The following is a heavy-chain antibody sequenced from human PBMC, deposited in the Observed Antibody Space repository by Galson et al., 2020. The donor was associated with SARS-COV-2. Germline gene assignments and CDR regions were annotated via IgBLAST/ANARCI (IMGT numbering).Heavy chain of an antibody. CDR2: TRNKANSYTT. D-gene: IGHD2-21*02. Sequence: GESLKITCAASGFTFSDHYMDWVRQAPGKGLEWVGRTRNKANSYTTEYAASVKGRFTISREDSKNSLYLQMNGLKTEDTAVYYCARGAFCGGDCYSIWYFDLWGRGTLVTVSS. CDR1: GFTFSDHY. CDR3: ARGAFCGGDCYSIWYFDL. V-gene: IGHV3-72*01. J-gene: IGHJ2*01.